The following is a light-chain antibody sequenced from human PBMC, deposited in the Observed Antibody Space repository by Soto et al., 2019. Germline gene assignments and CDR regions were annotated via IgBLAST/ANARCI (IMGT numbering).Light chain of an antibody. Sequence: EIVLTQSPCTLSLSPGERATLSCRASQSVRSSYLAWYQQKPGQAPRLLIYGASSRATGIPDRFSGSGSGTDFTFTISRLEPEDFAVYYCQQYGKTPWTFGQGTKVDI. J-gene: IGKJ1*01. CDR3: QQYGKTPWT. CDR2: GAS. CDR1: QSVRSSY. V-gene: IGKV3-20*01.